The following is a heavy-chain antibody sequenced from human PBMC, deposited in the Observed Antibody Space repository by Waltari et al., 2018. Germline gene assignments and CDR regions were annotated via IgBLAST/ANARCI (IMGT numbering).Heavy chain of an antibody. CDR2: ISGSGGST. J-gene: IGHJ4*02. Sequence: EVQLLESGGGLVQPGGSLRLSCAASGFTFSSYAMSWVRQAPGTGLEWVSGISGSGGSTNYADSVKGRFTISRDNSKNTLYLQMNSLRAEDTAVYYCAKDYDYVWEQVVAYWGQGTLVTVSS. CDR1: GFTFSSYA. V-gene: IGHV3-23*01. CDR3: AKDYDYVWEQVVAY. D-gene: IGHD3-16*01.